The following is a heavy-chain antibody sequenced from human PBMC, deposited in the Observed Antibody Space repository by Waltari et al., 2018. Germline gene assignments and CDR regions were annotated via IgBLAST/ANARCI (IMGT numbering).Heavy chain of an antibody. D-gene: IGHD3-10*01. CDR1: GGSISSYY. V-gene: IGHV4-4*07. J-gene: IGHJ4*02. CDR2: IYTSGST. Sequence: QVQLQESGPGLVKPSETLSLTCTVSGGSISSYYWSWIRQPAGKGLEWIGRIYTSGSTNYNPSLKSRVTMSVDTSKNQFSLKLSSVTAADTAVYYCARGTYYYGSGSYPPFDYWGQGTLVTVSS. CDR3: ARGTYYYGSGSYPPFDY.